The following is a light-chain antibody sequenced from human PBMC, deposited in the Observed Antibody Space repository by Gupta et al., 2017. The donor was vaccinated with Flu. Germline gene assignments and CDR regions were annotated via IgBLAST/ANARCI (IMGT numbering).Light chain of an antibody. V-gene: IGLV1-44*01. CDR1: SSNIGSNT. J-gene: IGLJ2*01. CDR3: AASDASRNGVV. Sequence: QSLMTQPPSASGTPGQRVTISCSGSSSNIGSNTVNWYQQLPGTAPKLLIYSNNRRPSGVPARFSASKSATSASLATSWLQAEDGADYYCAASDASRNGVVFGGGTKLTVL. CDR2: SNN.